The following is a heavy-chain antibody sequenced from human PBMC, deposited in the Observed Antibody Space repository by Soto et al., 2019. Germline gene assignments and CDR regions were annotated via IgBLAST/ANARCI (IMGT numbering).Heavy chain of an antibody. CDR3: ARDVYYDGSGYLRAVPQLGPSDS. Sequence: ASVKVSCKASGYTFTSYGISWVRQPPGQGLEWMGWISAYNGNTNYAQKHQGRVTMTTDTSTSTAYMERRSMRSDDTAVYYCARDVYYDGSGYLRAVPQLGPSDSWGQGTLVTVSS. D-gene: IGHD3-22*01. CDR2: ISAYNGNT. CDR1: GYTFTSYG. V-gene: IGHV1-18*04. J-gene: IGHJ4*02.